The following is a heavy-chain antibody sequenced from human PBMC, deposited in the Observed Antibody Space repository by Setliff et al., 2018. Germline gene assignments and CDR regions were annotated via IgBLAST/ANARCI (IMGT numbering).Heavy chain of an antibody. CDR3: ARHEFVGGYYGSVTYRHFDY. J-gene: IGHJ4*02. D-gene: IGHD3-10*01. CDR1: GGSISSSSYQ. CDR2: IYYSGTA. V-gene: IGHV4-39*01. Sequence: TSATLSLTCTVSGGSISSSSYQWGWVRQTPGKGLEWIGSIYYSGTAYYNPSLKSRVTISVDTSKNQFSLQVTSVTATDTAVYYCARHEFVGGYYGSVTYRHFDYWGQGILVTVSS.